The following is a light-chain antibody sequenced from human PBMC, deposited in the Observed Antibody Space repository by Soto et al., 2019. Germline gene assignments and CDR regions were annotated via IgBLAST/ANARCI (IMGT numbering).Light chain of an antibody. Sequence: EIVLTQSPGTLSLSPGERATLSCRASQSVSSSYLAWYQQKPGQAPRLLIYGASSRPTGIPDRFSGSGSGTDFTLNISRLEPEDFAVYYCQQYGSSPLITFGQRTRLEIK. J-gene: IGKJ5*01. CDR3: QQYGSSPLIT. V-gene: IGKV3-20*01. CDR2: GAS. CDR1: QSVSSSY.